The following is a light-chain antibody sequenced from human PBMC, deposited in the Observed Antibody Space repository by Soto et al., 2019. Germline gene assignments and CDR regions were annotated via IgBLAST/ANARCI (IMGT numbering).Light chain of an antibody. V-gene: IGKV1-5*01. J-gene: IGKJ1*01. Sequence: DIQMTQSPFTLSASVGDRVTITCRASQRINARLAWHQQKAGKAPKVLIYDASNLESGVPSRFSGSGSGREFTLTISSLQPDDFATYYCQQYNTYPWTFGQGTKVDIK. CDR2: DAS. CDR3: QQYNTYPWT. CDR1: QRINAR.